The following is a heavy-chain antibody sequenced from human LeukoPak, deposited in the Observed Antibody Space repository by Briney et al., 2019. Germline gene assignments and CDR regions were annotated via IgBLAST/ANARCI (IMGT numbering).Heavy chain of an antibody. CDR2: INPNSGGT. D-gene: IGHD5-18*01. CDR3: AREVDTAIRATSYFDH. V-gene: IGHV1-2*02. CDR1: GYTFTGYH. Sequence: ASVKVSCKASGYTFTGYHMHWVRQAPGQGLEWMGWINPNSGGTNYAQKFQGRVTMTRDTSISTAYMELSRLRSDDTAVYYCAREVDTAIRATSYFDHWGQGTLVTVSS. J-gene: IGHJ4*02.